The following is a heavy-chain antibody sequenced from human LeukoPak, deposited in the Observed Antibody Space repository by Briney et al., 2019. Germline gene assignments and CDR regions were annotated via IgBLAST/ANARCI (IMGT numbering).Heavy chain of an antibody. J-gene: IGHJ4*02. Sequence: GGSLRLSCAASGFTFGDYTMHWFRHPPGRGLQWVSLITGDGGTTSYAGSVKGRFTISRDNSKNSLYLHMNSLRNEDTALYYCAKEHFGAGHYWGQGTLVTVSS. D-gene: IGHD3-3*01. V-gene: IGHV3-43*02. CDR3: AKEHFGAGHY. CDR2: ITGDGGTT. CDR1: GFTFGDYT.